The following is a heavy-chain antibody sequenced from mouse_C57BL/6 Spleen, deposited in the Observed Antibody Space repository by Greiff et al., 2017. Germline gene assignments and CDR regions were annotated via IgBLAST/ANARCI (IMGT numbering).Heavy chain of an antibody. Sequence: EVNVVASGGGLVQPGGSLSLSCAASGFTFTDYYMSWVRQPPGQALEWLGFIRNKANGYTTEYSASVKDRFTISRDNSQSILYLQMNALRAEDSATYYCARNGYDGTAYYFDYWGQGTTLTVSS. V-gene: IGHV7-3*01. D-gene: IGHD2-14*01. CDR2: IRNKANGYTT. CDR3: ARNGYDGTAYYFDY. J-gene: IGHJ2*01. CDR1: GFTFTDYY.